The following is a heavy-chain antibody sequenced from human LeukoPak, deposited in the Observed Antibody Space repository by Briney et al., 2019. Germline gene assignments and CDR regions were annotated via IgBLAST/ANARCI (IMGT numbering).Heavy chain of an antibody. D-gene: IGHD2-21*01. J-gene: IGHJ5*02. V-gene: IGHV3-23*01. Sequence: PGGSLRLSCAASGFTFSSYAMSWVRQAPGEGLEWVSSISGSGGSTYYADSVKGRFTVSRANSRNTLYLQMHSVRVGDTAVYYCARLVSISNWFDPWGQGTLVTVSS. CDR3: ARLVSISNWFDP. CDR1: GFTFSSYA. CDR2: ISGSGGST.